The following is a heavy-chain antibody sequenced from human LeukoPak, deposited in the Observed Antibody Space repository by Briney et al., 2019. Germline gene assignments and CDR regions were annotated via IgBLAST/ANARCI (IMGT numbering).Heavy chain of an antibody. CDR3: AGGPDFWSGYQYYFDY. J-gene: IGHJ4*02. CDR2: IIPIFGTA. Sequence: SVKVSCKASGYTFSSYAISWVRQAPGQGLEWMGGIIPIFGTANYAQKFQGRVTITADESTSTAYMELSSLRSEDTAVYYCAGGPDFWSGYQYYFDYWGQGTLVTVSS. CDR1: GYTFSSYA. D-gene: IGHD3-3*01. V-gene: IGHV1-69*13.